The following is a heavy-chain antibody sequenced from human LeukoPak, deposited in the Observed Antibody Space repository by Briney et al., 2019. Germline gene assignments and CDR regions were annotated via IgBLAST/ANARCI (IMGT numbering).Heavy chain of an antibody. CDR1: GGSFSGYY. D-gene: IGHD6-13*01. Sequence: PSETLSLTCAVYGGSFSGYYWSWIRQPPGKGLEWIGEINHSGSTNYNPSLKSRVTISVDTSKNQFSLKLSSVTAADTAVYYCARVRIAAARYYYYYYMDVWGKGTTVTVSS. J-gene: IGHJ6*03. V-gene: IGHV4-34*01. CDR2: INHSGST. CDR3: ARVRIAAARYYYYYYMDV.